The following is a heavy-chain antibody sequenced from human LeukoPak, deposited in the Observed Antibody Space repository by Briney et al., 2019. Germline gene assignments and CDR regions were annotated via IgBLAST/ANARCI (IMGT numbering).Heavy chain of an antibody. CDR2: ISSSGSTI. V-gene: IGHV3-11*01. CDR3: ARDVPAYCGGDCYRDPDDAFDI. D-gene: IGHD2-21*02. CDR1: GFTFSDYY. Sequence: PGGSLRLSCAASGFTFSDYYMSWIRQAPGKGLEWVSYISSSGSTIYYADSVKGRFTISRDNAKNSLYLQMNSLRAEDTAVYYCARDVPAYCGGDCYRDPDDAFDIWGQGTMVTVSS. J-gene: IGHJ3*02.